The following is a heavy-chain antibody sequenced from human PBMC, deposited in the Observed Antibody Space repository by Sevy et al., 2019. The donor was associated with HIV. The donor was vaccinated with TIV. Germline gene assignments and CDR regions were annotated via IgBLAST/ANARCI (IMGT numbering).Heavy chain of an antibody. CDR3: ARDAGYSTDWYPSVY. J-gene: IGHJ4*02. CDR1: EFMFSTYA. Sequence: GGSLRLSCAASEFMFSTYAMHWVRQAPGKGLEWVAVISYDGSSHYYADSVKGRFTISRDNSKNTLFLQMNSLRLEDTAFYYCARDAGYSTDWYPSVYWGQGTLVTASS. D-gene: IGHD6-19*01. CDR2: ISYDGSSH. V-gene: IGHV3-30-3*01.